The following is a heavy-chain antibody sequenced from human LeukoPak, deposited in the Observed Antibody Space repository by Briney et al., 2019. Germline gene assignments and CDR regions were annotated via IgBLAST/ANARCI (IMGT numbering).Heavy chain of an antibody. V-gene: IGHV3-48*03. CDR2: ITSSGNTI. CDR1: GFTFSSYE. CDR3: ARLTTMTTTGGPFDY. D-gene: IGHD4-17*01. J-gene: IGHJ4*02. Sequence: AGSLRLSCAASGFTFSSYEMNWVRQAPGKGLEWVSYITSSGNTIHDADSVKGRFTISRDNAKNSLYLQMNSLRAEDTAVYYCARLTTMTTTGGPFDYWGQGTLVTVSS.